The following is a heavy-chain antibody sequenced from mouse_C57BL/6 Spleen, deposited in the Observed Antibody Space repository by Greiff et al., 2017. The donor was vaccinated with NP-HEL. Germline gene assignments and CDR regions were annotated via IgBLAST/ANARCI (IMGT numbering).Heavy chain of an antibody. V-gene: IGHV1-50*01. CDR2: IDPSDSYT. CDR3: VSAQFAY. Sequence: QVQLQQPGAELVKPGASVKLSCKASGYTFTSYWMQWVKQRPGQGLEWIGEIDPSDSYTNYNQKFKGKATLTVDTSSSTAYMQLSSLTSEDSAVYYCVSAQFAYWGQGTLVTVSA. J-gene: IGHJ3*01. CDR1: GYTFTSYW.